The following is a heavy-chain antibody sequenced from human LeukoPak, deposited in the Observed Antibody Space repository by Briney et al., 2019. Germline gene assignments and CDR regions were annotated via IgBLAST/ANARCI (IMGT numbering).Heavy chain of an antibody. CDR2: ISTSTGDT. D-gene: IGHD4-11*01. Sequence: ASVKVSCKASGYTFTGYYMHWVRQAPGQGPEWMGWISTSTGDTKYTQKFQGRVTLTTDASTSTAYMELSSLRSDDTAVYYCARDDNYGIFVNVDYWGQGTLVTVSS. J-gene: IGHJ4*02. CDR1: GYTFTGYY. V-gene: IGHV1-2*02. CDR3: ARDDNYGIFVNVDY.